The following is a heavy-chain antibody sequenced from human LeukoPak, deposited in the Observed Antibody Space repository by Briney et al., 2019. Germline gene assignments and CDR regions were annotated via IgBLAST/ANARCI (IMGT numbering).Heavy chain of an antibody. CDR1: GGSFSGYY. CDR3: AKDGSGWYVLYYYYGMDV. D-gene: IGHD6-19*01. V-gene: IGHV4-34*01. CDR2: ISHSGST. Sequence: SETLSLTCAVYGGSFSGYYWSWIRQPPGKGLEWIGEISHSGSTNYNPSLKSRVTISVDTSKNQFSLKLSSVTAADTAVYYCAKDGSGWYVLYYYYGMDVWGQGTTVTVSS. J-gene: IGHJ6*02.